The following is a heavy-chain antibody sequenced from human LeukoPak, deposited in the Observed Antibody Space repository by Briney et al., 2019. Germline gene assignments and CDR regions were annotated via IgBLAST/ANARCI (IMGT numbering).Heavy chain of an antibody. CDR3: ARIGRDWNYVAY. V-gene: IGHV4-39*01. CDR1: GGSISSGSYY. Sequence: SETLSLTCTVSGGSISSGSYYWGWIRQPPGKGLEWIGSIYYSGSTYYNPSLKSRVTISVDTSKNQFSLKLSSVTAADTAVYYCARIGRDWNYVAYWGQGTLVTVSS. CDR2: IYYSGST. J-gene: IGHJ4*02. D-gene: IGHD3/OR15-3a*01.